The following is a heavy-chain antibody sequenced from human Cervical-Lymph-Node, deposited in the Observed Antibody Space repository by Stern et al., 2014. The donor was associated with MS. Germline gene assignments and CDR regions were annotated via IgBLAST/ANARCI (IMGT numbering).Heavy chain of an antibody. CDR3: AREPSSSWYGWFDP. V-gene: IGHV2-5*02. Sequence: QVTLKESGPTLVKPTQTLTLTCTFSGFSLSTSGVGVGWIRQPPGKALEWLALIYWDDDKRYSPSLKSRLTITKDTSKNQVVLTMTNMDPVDIATYYCAREPSSSWYGWFDPWGQGTLVTVSS. CDR2: IYWDDDK. CDR1: GFSLSTSGVG. J-gene: IGHJ5*02. D-gene: IGHD6-13*01.